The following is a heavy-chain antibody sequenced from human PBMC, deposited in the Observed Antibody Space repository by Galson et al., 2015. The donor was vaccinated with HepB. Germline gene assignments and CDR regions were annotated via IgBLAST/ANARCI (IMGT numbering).Heavy chain of an antibody. CDR2: IYSGGTT. CDR1: GFTVSSNY. J-gene: IGHJ6*02. Sequence: SLRLSCAASGFTVSSNYMSWVRQAPGKGLEWVSVIYSGGTTYYADSVKGRFTISRDHSKNTLSLQMNSLRAEDTAVYYCARKTIEAAPGGDYYYGMDVWGQGTTVTVSS. D-gene: IGHD6-13*01. CDR3: ARKTIEAAPGGDYYYGMDV. V-gene: IGHV3-53*01.